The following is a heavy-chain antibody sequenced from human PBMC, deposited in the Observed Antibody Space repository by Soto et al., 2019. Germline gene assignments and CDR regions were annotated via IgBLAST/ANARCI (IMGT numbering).Heavy chain of an antibody. CDR3: AKGRSYYYYYGVDV. V-gene: IGHV3-23*01. CDR2: IIDSGAST. Sequence: PGGSLRLSCAASGFTFSSYAMIWVSQAPGKGLEWVSDIIDSGASTYYADSVKGRFTISRDNSKSTLYLQMNSLRAEDTALYYCAKGRSYYYYYGVDVWGQGTTVTVSS. J-gene: IGHJ6*02. CDR1: GFTFSSYA.